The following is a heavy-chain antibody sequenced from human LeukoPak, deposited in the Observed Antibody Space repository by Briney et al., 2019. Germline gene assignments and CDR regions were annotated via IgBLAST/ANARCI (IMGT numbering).Heavy chain of an antibody. CDR3: AKGSGTFDY. CDR1: GFTFSDYA. V-gene: IGHV3-23*01. J-gene: IGHJ4*02. Sequence: GGSLRLSCAASGFTFSDYAMSWVRQAPGKGLEWVSAISASGGSTDYADSVKGRFTISRDNSKNTLYLQMNRLRAEDTAEYYCAKGSGTFDYWGQGTLVTVSS. CDR2: ISASGGST.